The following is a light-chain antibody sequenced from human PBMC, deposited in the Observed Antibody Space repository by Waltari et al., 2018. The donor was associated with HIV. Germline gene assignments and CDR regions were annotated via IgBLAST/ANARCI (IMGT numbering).Light chain of an antibody. CDR1: SSDIGAPYD. Sequence: QSVLTQPPSMSAAPGQRVTISCTGSSSDIGAPYDVHWYQQLPGTAPKLLIHNNNMRPSGVPDRFSGSKSGTSASLAITGLQPEDEAEYFCQSYDNSLKVIFGGGTRLTVL. J-gene: IGLJ2*01. CDR3: QSYDNSLKVI. V-gene: IGLV1-40*01. CDR2: NNN.